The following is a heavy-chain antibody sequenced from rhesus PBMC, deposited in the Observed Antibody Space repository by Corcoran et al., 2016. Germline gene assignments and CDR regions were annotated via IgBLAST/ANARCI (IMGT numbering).Heavy chain of an antibody. Sequence: QVQLQESGPGLVKPSETLSLTCAVSGGSVSSSNWWSWIRQPPGKGLEWIGYISGRIDSTYSNPSPKSRVTISTDTSKNQFSLKLSSVTAADTAVYYCAGFDYGHPYRYYGLDSWGQGVVVTVSS. CDR2: ISGRIDST. V-gene: IGHV4-65*01. D-gene: IGHD4-29*01. J-gene: IGHJ6*01. CDR3: AGFDYGHPYRYYGLDS. CDR1: GGSVSSSNW.